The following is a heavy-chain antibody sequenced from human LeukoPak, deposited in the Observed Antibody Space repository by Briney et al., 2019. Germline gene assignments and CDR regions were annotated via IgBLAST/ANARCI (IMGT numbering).Heavy chain of an antibody. D-gene: IGHD4/OR15-4a*01. V-gene: IGHV3-21*01. Sequence: PGGSLRLSCAASGFDFSRYSMNWVRQAPGKGLEWVSTISNHDLDIYYADSMKGRITISRDNAENTVYLEMSSLRVEDTALYYCTKDSIMVNSWGFDLWGQGTLVTASS. CDR1: GFDFSRYS. CDR2: ISNHDLDI. J-gene: IGHJ5*02. CDR3: TKDSIMVNSWGFDL.